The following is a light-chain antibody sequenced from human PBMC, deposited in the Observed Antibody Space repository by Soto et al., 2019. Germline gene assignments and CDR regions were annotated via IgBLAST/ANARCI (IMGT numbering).Light chain of an antibody. CDR2: AAS. V-gene: IGKV1-12*02. CDR1: QDISSW. CDR3: QQANSFS. J-gene: IGKJ4*01. Sequence: DIQMTQSPSSVSASVGDRVTITCRASQDISSWFAWYQQKPGKAPKLLIYAASSLHSGVPSRFSGSASGTDFTLTIHSLQPEDFATYYCQQANSFSFGGGTKVEIK.